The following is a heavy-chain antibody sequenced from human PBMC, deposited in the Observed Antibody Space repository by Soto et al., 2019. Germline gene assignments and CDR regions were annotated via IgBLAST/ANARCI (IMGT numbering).Heavy chain of an antibody. J-gene: IGHJ4*02. V-gene: IGHV1-18*01. CDR3: ARDRDDILTGYHGYFDY. Sequence: GASVKVSCKASGYTFTSYGIIWVRQAPGQGLEWMGWISAYNGNTNYAQKLQGRVTVTTDTSTSTAYMELRSLRSDDTAVYYCARDRDDILTGYHGYFDYWGQGTLVTVSS. CDR2: ISAYNGNT. CDR1: GYTFTSYG. D-gene: IGHD3-9*01.